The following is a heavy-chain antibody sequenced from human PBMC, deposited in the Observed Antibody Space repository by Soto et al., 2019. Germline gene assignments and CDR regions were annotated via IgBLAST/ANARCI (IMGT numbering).Heavy chain of an antibody. D-gene: IGHD2-15*01. CDR3: ARDCSGGSCYPGMDV. Sequence: GGSPRLSCAASGFNFNSSTINWARQAPGKRLEWLSSISSSGYIFSTDSVRGRFTISRDNAKNSVYLQINSLRAEDTAVYFCARDCSGGSCYPGMDVWGQGTTVTVSS. CDR2: ISSSGYI. CDR1: GFNFNSST. J-gene: IGHJ6*02. V-gene: IGHV3-21*01.